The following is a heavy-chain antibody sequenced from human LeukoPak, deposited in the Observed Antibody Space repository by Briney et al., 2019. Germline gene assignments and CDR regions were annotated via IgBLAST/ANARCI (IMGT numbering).Heavy chain of an antibody. CDR2: IYYSGST. CDR1: RFTFSTYS. J-gene: IGHJ4*02. V-gene: IGHV4-39*01. Sequence: PGGSLRLSCAASRFTFSTYSMDWVRQPPGKGLEGIVSIYYSGSTYYNPSLKSRVTISVDTSKNQFSLKLSSVTAADTAVYYCARHYRQWLTLGSYFDYWGQGTLVTVSS. D-gene: IGHD6-19*01. CDR3: ARHYRQWLTLGSYFDY.